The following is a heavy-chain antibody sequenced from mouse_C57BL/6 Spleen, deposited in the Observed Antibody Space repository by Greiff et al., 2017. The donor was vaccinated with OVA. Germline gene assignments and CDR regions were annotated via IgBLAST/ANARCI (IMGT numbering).Heavy chain of an antibody. J-gene: IGHJ4*01. CDR2: ISSGSSTI. V-gene: IGHV5-17*01. Sequence: DVHLVESGGGLVKPGGSLKLSCAASGFTFSDYGMHWVRQAPEKGLEWVAYISSGSSTIYYADTVKGRFTISRDNAKNTLFLQMTSLRSEDTAMYYCARGGRGAMDYWGQGTSVTVSS. CDR1: GFTFSDYG. CDR3: ARGGRGAMDY.